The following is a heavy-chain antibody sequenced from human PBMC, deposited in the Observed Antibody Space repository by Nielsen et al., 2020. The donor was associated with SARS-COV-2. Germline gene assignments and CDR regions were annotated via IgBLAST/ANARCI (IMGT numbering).Heavy chain of an antibody. D-gene: IGHD6-25*01. V-gene: IGHV3-74*03. CDR1: GFTFSSHS. Sequence: GGSLRLSCAASGFTFSSHSMHWVRQGPGKGLTWVSRIKSDGSSRTYADSVKGRFTVSRDNAKNTLYLQMNSLRAEDTAVYYCAKAFRSSDWVRAATDFWGQGTLVTVSS. J-gene: IGHJ4*02. CDR2: IKSDGSSR. CDR3: AKAFRSSDWVRAATDF.